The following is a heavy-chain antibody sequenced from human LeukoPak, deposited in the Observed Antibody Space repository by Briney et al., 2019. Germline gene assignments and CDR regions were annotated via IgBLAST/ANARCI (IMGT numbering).Heavy chain of an antibody. V-gene: IGHV4-59*01. CDR1: GGSISSYY. D-gene: IGHD6-13*01. J-gene: IGHJ3*02. CDR2: IYYSGST. CDR3: ASLDSSSWYGGAFDI. Sequence: PSETLSLTCTVSGGSISSYYWSWIRQPPGKGLEWIGYIYYSGSTNYNPSLKSRVTISVDTSKNQFSLKLSSVTAAGTAVYYCASLDSSSWYGGAFDIWGQGTMVTVSS.